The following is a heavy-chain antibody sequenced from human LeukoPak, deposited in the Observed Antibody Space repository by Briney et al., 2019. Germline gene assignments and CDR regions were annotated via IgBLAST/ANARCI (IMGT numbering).Heavy chain of an antibody. D-gene: IGHD6-19*01. J-gene: IGHJ1*01. CDR1: GFTFSSYW. Sequence: PGGSLRLSCAASGFTFSSYWMSWVRQAPGKGLEWVANIKQDGSEKYYVDSVKGRFTISRDNAKNSLYLQMNSLRAEDTAVYYCARDSRYSSGWYAGGVTNYFQHWGQGTLVTVSS. CDR2: IKQDGSEK. V-gene: IGHV3-7*01. CDR3: ARDSRYSSGWYAGGVTNYFQH.